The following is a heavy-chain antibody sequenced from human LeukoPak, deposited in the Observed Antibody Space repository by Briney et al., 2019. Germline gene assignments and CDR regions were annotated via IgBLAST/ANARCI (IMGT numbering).Heavy chain of an antibody. CDR1: GYSFGTYW. Sequence: GESLKISCKGSGYSFGTYWIGWVRQMPGKGLEWMGIIYPGDSHTRYSPSFQGQVTISADKSTSTAYLQWNGLKSSDTAIYYCARLYTRLTRSIWGYFDPWGQGTLVTVSS. J-gene: IGHJ5*02. D-gene: IGHD3-16*01. CDR2: IYPGDSHT. V-gene: IGHV5-51*01. CDR3: ARLYTRLTRSIWGYFDP.